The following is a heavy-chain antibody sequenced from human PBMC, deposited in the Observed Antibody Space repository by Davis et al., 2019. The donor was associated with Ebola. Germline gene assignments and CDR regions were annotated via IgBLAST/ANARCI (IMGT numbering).Heavy chain of an antibody. D-gene: IGHD4-11*01. CDR1: GFTFSSYS. V-gene: IGHV4-34*08. CDR2: INHSGST. CDR3: ATDYLRY. J-gene: IGHJ4*02. Sequence: GSLRLSCAASGFTFSSYSMNWVRQAPGKGLEWIGEINHSGSTNYNPSLKSRVTLSVDTSKNQFSLKLKSLTAADTAVYYCATDYLRYWGQGTLVTVSS.